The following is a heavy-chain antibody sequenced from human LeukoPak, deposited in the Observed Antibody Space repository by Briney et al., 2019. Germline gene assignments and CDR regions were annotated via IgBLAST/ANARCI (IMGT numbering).Heavy chain of an antibody. D-gene: IGHD3/OR15-3a*01. Sequence: PGGSLRLSCAASGFTFSSYAMNWVRQAPGKGLEWVSAISGSGGSTYYADSVKGRFTISRDNSKNTLYLQMNSLRAEDTAVYYCATARDFWLTYYFDYWGQGTLVTVSS. CDR2: ISGSGGST. V-gene: IGHV3-23*01. CDR3: ATARDFWLTYYFDY. J-gene: IGHJ4*02. CDR1: GFTFSSYA.